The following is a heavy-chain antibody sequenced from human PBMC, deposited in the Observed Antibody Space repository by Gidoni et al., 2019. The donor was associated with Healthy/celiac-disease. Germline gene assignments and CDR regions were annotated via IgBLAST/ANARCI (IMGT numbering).Heavy chain of an antibody. D-gene: IGHD2-15*01. CDR3: ARDGCSGGSCYPGDAFDI. CDR2: ISSNGGST. J-gene: IGHJ3*02. V-gene: IGHV3-64*01. Sequence: EVQLVESGGGLVQPGGSVRLSCGASGFTFISYAMHWVRPAPGKGLEYVSAISSNGGSTYYANAVKGRFTISRDNSKNTLYLQMGSLRAEDMAVYYCARDGCSGGSCYPGDAFDIWGQGTMVTVSS. CDR1: GFTFISYA.